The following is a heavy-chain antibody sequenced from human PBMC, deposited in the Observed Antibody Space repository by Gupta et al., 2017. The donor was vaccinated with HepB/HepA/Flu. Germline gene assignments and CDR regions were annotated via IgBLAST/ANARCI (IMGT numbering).Heavy chain of an antibody. D-gene: IGHD3-22*01. Sequence: VQPGGSLRLSCEASGFTFSTFWMSWVRQAPGKGLEWVANVKQDGSEKYYVDSVKGRFTISRDNAKNSLYLQMNSLRAEDTAVYYCAKDRNYYDRSGEGYFDLWGRGTLVTVSS. J-gene: IGHJ2*01. CDR1: GFTFSTFW. CDR3: AKDRNYYDRSGEGYFDL. V-gene: IGHV3-7*01. CDR2: VKQDGSEK.